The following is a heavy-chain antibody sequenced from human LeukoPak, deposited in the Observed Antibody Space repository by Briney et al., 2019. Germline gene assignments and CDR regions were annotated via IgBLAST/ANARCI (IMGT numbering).Heavy chain of an antibody. CDR3: ARERQQLGRNWFDP. CDR2: INPNSGGT. V-gene: IGHV1-2*02. CDR1: GYTFTGYY. D-gene: IGHD6-13*01. Sequence: ASVKVSCKASGYTFTGYYMHWVRQAPGQGLEWMGWINPNSGGTNYAQEFQGRVTMTRDTSISTAYMELSRLRSDDTAVYYCARERQQLGRNWFDPWGQGTLVTVSS. J-gene: IGHJ5*02.